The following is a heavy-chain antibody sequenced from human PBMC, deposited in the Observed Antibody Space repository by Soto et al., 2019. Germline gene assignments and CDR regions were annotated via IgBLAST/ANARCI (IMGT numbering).Heavy chain of an antibody. Sequence: QVQLQESGPGLVKPSETLSLTCTVSGGSISSDYWSWIRQPPGKGLEWIGYIYYSGSTTYNPSLMSRITISVDTSKNQFSLKLSSVTAADTAVYYCARVGCSGCTCYPVAYYYYMDVWGKGTTVTVSS. CDR2: IYYSGST. CDR1: GGSISSDY. V-gene: IGHV4-59*01. D-gene: IGHD2-15*01. CDR3: ARVGCSGCTCYPVAYYYYMDV. J-gene: IGHJ6*03.